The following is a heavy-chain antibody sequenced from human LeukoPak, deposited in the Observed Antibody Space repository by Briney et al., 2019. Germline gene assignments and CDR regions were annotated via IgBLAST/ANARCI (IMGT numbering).Heavy chain of an antibody. CDR1: GYTFTGYY. CDR2: INPNSGGT. CDR3: ARGGYSGYEYDDY. V-gene: IGHV1-2*02. Sequence: ASVKVSCKASGYTFTGYYLHWVRQAPGQGLEWMGWINPNSGGTNYAQKFQGRVTMTRDTSISTAYMELSRLRSDDTAVYYCARGGYSGYEYDDYWGQGTLVTVSS. J-gene: IGHJ4*02. D-gene: IGHD5-12*01.